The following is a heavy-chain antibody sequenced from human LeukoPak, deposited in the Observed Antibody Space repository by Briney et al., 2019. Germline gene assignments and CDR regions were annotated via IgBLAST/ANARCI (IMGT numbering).Heavy chain of an antibody. J-gene: IGHJ4*02. D-gene: IGHD6-13*01. Sequence: SETLSLSCTVSGGSITHYYWSWIRQPPGKGLEWIGYIYYSGSTNYNPSLKTRVTISVDTSQNQFSLKLSSVTAADTAVYYCARHWETSSWYVDYWGQGTLVTVSS. CDR2: IYYSGST. V-gene: IGHV4-59*08. CDR1: GGSITHYY. CDR3: ARHWETSSWYVDY.